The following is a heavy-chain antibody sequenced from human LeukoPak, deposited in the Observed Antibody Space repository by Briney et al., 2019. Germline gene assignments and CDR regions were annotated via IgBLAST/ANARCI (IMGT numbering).Heavy chain of an antibody. V-gene: IGHV3-48*04. CDR1: GFPFTGYT. J-gene: IGHJ4*02. CDR3: ARRSGSYWYFDY. D-gene: IGHD1-26*01. Sequence: SGGSLRLSCAASGFPFTGYTMNWVRQAPGKGLEWVSYISISSTTIFYADSVKGRFTISRDNAKDSVYLQMDGLRVDDTAMYYCARRSGSYWYFDYWGQGTLVTVSS. CDR2: ISISSTTI.